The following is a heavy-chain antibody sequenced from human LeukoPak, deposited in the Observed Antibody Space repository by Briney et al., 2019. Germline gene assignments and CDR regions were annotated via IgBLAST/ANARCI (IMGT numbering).Heavy chain of an antibody. CDR1: GGSISSYY. Sequence: SETLSLTCTVSGGSISSYYWSWLRQPPGKGLEWIGYIYYSGSTNYNPSLKSRVTISVDTSKNQFSLKLSSVTAADTAVYYCARTADYDFWSGYNYWGQGTLVTVSS. D-gene: IGHD3-3*01. CDR2: IYYSGST. J-gene: IGHJ4*02. CDR3: ARTADYDFWSGYNY. V-gene: IGHV4-59*01.